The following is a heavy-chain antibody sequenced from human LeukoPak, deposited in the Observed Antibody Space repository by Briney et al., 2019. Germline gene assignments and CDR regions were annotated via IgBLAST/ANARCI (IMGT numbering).Heavy chain of an antibody. CDR3: ATDNPGYSTSWYGAFDI. CDR1: GYTLTELS. Sequence: ASVKVSCKVSGYTLTELSMHWVRQAPGKGLEWMGGFDPEDGETIYAQKFQRRVIMTEDTSTDTAYMELSSLRSEYTAVYYCATDNPGYSTSWYGAFDIWGQGTMVTVSS. J-gene: IGHJ3*02. V-gene: IGHV1-24*01. D-gene: IGHD6-13*01. CDR2: FDPEDGET.